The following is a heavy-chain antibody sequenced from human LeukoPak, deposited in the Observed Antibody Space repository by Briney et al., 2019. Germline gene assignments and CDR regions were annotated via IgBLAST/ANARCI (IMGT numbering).Heavy chain of an antibody. V-gene: IGHV4-59*12. CDR1: GVSISSYY. D-gene: IGHD3-3*01. CDR2: IDYSGNT. J-gene: IGHJ6*03. CDR3: ARGAIFGVVNHSYYYYYMDV. Sequence: SETLSLTCTVSGVSISSYYWSWIRQAPGKGLEWIANIDYSGNTIYNPALKSRVTMSVDTSKNQFSLKLSSVTAADTAVYYCARGAIFGVVNHSYYYYYMDVWGKGTTVTVSS.